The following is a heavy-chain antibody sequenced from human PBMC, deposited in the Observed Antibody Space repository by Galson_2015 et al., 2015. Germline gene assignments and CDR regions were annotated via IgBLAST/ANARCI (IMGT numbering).Heavy chain of an antibody. CDR3: ERTEGGYSGYNYYYYYVDV. V-gene: IGHV1-69*05. CDR1: GGTFSSSA. Sequence: SAKVSCKASGGTFSSSAISWVRQAPGQGLEWMGGIIPSFGTVNYARKFQGRVTITTDESKSTAYMDLSSLRSEDTAAYYCERTEGGYSGYNYYYYYVDVWGKGTTVTVSS. J-gene: IGHJ6*03. CDR2: IIPSFGTV. D-gene: IGHD5-12*01.